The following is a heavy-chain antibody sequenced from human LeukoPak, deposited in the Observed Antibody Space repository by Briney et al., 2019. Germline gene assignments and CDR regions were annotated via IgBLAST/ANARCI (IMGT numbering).Heavy chain of an antibody. CDR3: ARGGVRGVSPFDN. J-gene: IGHJ4*02. V-gene: IGHV4-39*07. CDR2: INHIGST. D-gene: IGHD3-10*01. Sequence: PSETLSLTCTVSGGSISSSSYYWAWIRQPPGKGLEWIGEINHIGSTNYNPSLKSRVTISVDTSTNQFSLKLSSVTAADTAVYYCARGGVRGVSPFDNWGQGTLVTVSS. CDR1: GGSISSSSYY.